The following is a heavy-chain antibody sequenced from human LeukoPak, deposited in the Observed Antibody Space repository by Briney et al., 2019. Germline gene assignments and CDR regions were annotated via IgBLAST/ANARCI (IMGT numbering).Heavy chain of an antibody. V-gene: IGHV4-59*01. Sequence: SETLSLTCTISGDSTNTYFWSWIRQPPGKGLEWIGYIYYSGSTNYNPSLKSRVTISVDTSKNQFSLKLSSVTAADTAVYYCARVSGYSYGWGAFDIWGQGTMVTVSS. CDR1: GDSTNTYF. J-gene: IGHJ3*02. CDR3: ARVSGYSYGWGAFDI. CDR2: IYYSGST. D-gene: IGHD5-18*01.